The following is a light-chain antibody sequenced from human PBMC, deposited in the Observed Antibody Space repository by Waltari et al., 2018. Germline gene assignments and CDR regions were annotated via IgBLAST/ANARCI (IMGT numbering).Light chain of an antibody. CDR3: QVWDSGSDHYV. J-gene: IGLJ1*01. V-gene: IGLV3-21*02. CDR2: DDG. Sequence: SYELTQPPSVSVAPGQTARITCDGDKIGSKNVHWYQHKPGQAPVLVVYDDGDRPSGSPERCSGSNSGNTAALTISRVDAGDEAEYYCQVWDSGSDHYVFGTVTKVTVL. CDR1: KIGSKN.